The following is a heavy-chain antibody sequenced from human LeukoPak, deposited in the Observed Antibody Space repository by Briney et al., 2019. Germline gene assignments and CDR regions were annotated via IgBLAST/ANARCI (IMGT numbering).Heavy chain of an antibody. CDR3: ARSPQEYSYGYLLDY. J-gene: IGHJ4*02. Sequence: SGTLSLTCAVYGGSFSGHYWSWIRQPPGKGLEWIGEINHSGSTNYNPSLKSRVTISVDTSKNQFSLKLSSVTAADTAVYYCARSPQEYSYGYLLDYWGQGTLVTVSS. CDR1: GGSFSGHY. V-gene: IGHV4-34*01. CDR2: INHSGST. D-gene: IGHD5-18*01.